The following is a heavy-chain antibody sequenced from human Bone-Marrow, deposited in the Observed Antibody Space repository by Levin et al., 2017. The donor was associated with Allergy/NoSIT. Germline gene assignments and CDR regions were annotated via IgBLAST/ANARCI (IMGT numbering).Heavy chain of an antibody. CDR1: GFTFNSYA. CDR3: AKGAGWVAGAVALI. V-gene: IGHV3-23*01. Sequence: GGSLRLSCAASGFTFNSYALSWVCQAPGKGLEWVSAISGSGSSTYYADSVKGRFTISRDNSKTTLYLQMNSLRAEDTAVYYCAKGAGWVAGAVALIWGQGTLVTVSS. J-gene: IGHJ4*02. CDR2: ISGSGSST. D-gene: IGHD6-19*01.